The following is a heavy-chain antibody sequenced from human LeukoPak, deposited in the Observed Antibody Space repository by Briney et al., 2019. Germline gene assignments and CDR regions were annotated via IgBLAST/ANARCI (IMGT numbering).Heavy chain of an antibody. V-gene: IGHV3-23*01. Sequence: GGSLRLSCAASGFTFNSYVMSWVRQAPGKGLEWVSSISGSGGSTYYADSVTGRFTISRDNSKNTLYLQMNSLRDEDTAVYYCARDQWRFGYNLGFDIWGQGTMVTVSS. J-gene: IGHJ3*02. D-gene: IGHD1-14*01. CDR2: ISGSGGST. CDR1: GFTFNSYV. CDR3: ARDQWRFGYNLGFDI.